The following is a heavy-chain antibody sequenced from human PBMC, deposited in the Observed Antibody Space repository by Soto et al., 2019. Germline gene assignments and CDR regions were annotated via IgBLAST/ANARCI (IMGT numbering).Heavy chain of an antibody. J-gene: IGHJ4*02. Sequence: GGSLRLSCAASRFTFSNSDMSWVRQAPGKGLEWVSAVDISGNTHYADAVRGRFTISRNNSKNTLCLQMNNLRAEDTAVYYCAQLTWDHRSGGDCWAQGTLVTVSS. CDR3: AQLTWDHRSGGDC. CDR1: RFTFSNSD. D-gene: IGHD6-19*01. V-gene: IGHV3-23*01. CDR2: VDISGNT.